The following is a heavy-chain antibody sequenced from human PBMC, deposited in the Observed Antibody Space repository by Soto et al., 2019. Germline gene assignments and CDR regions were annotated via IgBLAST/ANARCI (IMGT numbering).Heavy chain of an antibody. CDR3: AKDHYYDSSGSGTFDY. Sequence: GGSLRLSCAASGFTFSSYGMHWVRQAPGKGLEWVAVISYDGSNKYYEDSVKGRFTISRDNSKNTLYLQMNSLRAEDTAVYYCAKDHYYDSSGSGTFDYWGQGTLVTVSS. J-gene: IGHJ4*02. D-gene: IGHD3-22*01. CDR1: GFTFSSYG. V-gene: IGHV3-30*18. CDR2: ISYDGSNK.